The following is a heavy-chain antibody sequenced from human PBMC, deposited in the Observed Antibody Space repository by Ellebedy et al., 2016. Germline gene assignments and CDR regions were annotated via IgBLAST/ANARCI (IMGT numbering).Heavy chain of an antibody. CDR3: ARDVSLYSSSPSFDS. CDR2: VFYGGST. CDR1: DGSVDTYY. D-gene: IGHD6-6*01. J-gene: IGHJ4*02. Sequence: GSLRLXXSVSDGSVDTYYWTWIRQAPGKGLEWIGYVFYGGSTKYNPSLRSRVTISLDTSKNRFSLKVTSVAAADTAVYYCARDVSLYSSSPSFDSWGQGTLVTVSS. V-gene: IGHV4-59*02.